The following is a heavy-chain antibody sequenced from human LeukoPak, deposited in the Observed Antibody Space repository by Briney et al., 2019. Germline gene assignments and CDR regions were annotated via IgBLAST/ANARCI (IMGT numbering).Heavy chain of an antibody. CDR2: ISYDGSNK. J-gene: IGHJ6*02. Sequence: AGGSLRLSCAASGFTFSSYGMHWVRQAPGKGLEWVAVISYDGSNKYYADSVKGRFTISRDNSKNTLCLQMNSLRAEDTAVYYCAKDQGSSSWYGGYYYYGMDVWGQGTTVTVSS. CDR1: GFTFSSYG. V-gene: IGHV3-30*18. D-gene: IGHD6-13*01. CDR3: AKDQGSSSWYGGYYYYGMDV.